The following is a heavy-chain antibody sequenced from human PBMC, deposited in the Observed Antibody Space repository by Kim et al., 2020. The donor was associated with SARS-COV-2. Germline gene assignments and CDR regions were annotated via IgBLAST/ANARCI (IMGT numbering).Heavy chain of an antibody. CDR3: ASTPIVATIFRSRPSPNYFDH. CDR2: IYYSGST. D-gene: IGHD5-12*01. CDR1: GGSISSGGYY. V-gene: IGHV4-31*03. Sequence: SETLSLTCTVSGGSISSGGYYWSWIRQHPGKGLEWIGYIYYSGSTYYNPSLKSRVTISVDTSKNQFSLKLSSVTAADTAVYYCASTPIVATIFRSRPSPNYFDHWGQGTLVTVSS. J-gene: IGHJ4*02.